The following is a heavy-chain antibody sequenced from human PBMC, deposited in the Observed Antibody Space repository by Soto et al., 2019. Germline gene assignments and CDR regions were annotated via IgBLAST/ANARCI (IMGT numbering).Heavy chain of an antibody. CDR2: IYYSGST. D-gene: IGHD3-9*01. Sequence: SETLSLTCTVSGGSISSYYWSWIRQPPGKGLEWIGYIYYSGSTNYNPSLKSRVTISVDTSKNQFSLKLSSVTAADTAVYYCARDPGYYDILTGYYYYYYGMDVWGQGTTVTVSS. V-gene: IGHV4-59*01. CDR3: ARDPGYYDILTGYYYYYYGMDV. CDR1: GGSISSYY. J-gene: IGHJ6*02.